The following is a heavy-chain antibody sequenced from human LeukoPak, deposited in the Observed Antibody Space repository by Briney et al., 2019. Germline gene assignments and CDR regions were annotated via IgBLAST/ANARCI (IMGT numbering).Heavy chain of an antibody. D-gene: IGHD5-24*01. CDR1: GYTFTSYG. CDR2: IIPIFGTA. V-gene: IGHV1-69*13. CDR3: ARVVMATINYYYYYMDV. Sequence: GASVKVSCKASGYTFTSYGISWVRQAPGQGLEWMGGIIPIFGTANYAQKFQGRVTITADESTSTAYMELSSLRSEDTAVYYCARVVMATINYYYYYMDVWGKGTTVTVSS. J-gene: IGHJ6*03.